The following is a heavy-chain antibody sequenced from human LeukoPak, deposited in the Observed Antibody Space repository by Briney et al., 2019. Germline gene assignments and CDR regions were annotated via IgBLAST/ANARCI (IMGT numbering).Heavy chain of an antibody. CDR2: IYSGGST. CDR3: ARGGLWFGDKDY. CDR1: GFTFSSYA. D-gene: IGHD3-10*01. J-gene: IGHJ4*02. V-gene: IGHV3-53*01. Sequence: PGGSLRISCAASGFTFSSYAMSWVRQAPGKGLEWVSVIYSGGSTYYAGSVKGRFTISRDNSKNTLYLQMNSLRAEDTAVYYCARGGLWFGDKDYWGQGTLVTVSS.